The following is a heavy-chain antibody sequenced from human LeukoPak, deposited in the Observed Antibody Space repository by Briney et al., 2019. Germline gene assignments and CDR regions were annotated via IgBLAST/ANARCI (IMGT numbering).Heavy chain of an antibody. J-gene: IGHJ4*02. CDR2: IYYSGST. V-gene: IGHV4-59*01. CDR3: ARPQYTAMLGRPFEY. CDR1: GGSLSIYY. Sequence: SETLSLTCSVSGGSLSIYYWTWVRRPPPKGMEWIGFIYYSGSTNYNPSLTSRVTISVDTSKTQFSLKQSSVIAVDTGVYYCARPQYTAMLGRPFEYWGQGTLVTVSS. D-gene: IGHD5-18*01.